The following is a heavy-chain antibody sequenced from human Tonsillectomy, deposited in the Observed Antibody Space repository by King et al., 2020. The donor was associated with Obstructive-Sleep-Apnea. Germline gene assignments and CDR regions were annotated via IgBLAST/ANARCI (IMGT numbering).Heavy chain of an antibody. V-gene: IGHV1-18*01. J-gene: IGHJ6*02. Sequence: QLVQSGAEVKKPGASVKVSCKASGYTFTSNGISWMRKAPGQGLEWMGWISAYNGNTRYALKLQGRVTMTADTSTSTAYMELRSLRSDDTAVYYCARDSKFLSSPTYYNGLDVWGQGTTVTVSS. D-gene: IGHD6-13*01. CDR1: GYTFTSNG. CDR3: ARDSKFLSSPTYYNGLDV. CDR2: ISAYNGNT.